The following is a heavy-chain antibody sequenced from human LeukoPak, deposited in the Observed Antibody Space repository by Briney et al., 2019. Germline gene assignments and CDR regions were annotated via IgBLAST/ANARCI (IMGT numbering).Heavy chain of an antibody. J-gene: IGHJ4*02. CDR1: GFSFTSYW. Sequence: GESLKISCKGSGFSFTSYWIGWVRQMPGKGLEWMGIIYPGDSDTRYSPSFQGQVTISADKSISTAYLQWSSRKASDTAMYYCASAYSSSFFDYWGQGTLVTVSS. CDR2: IYPGDSDT. V-gene: IGHV5-51*01. D-gene: IGHD6-13*01. CDR3: ASAYSSSFFDY.